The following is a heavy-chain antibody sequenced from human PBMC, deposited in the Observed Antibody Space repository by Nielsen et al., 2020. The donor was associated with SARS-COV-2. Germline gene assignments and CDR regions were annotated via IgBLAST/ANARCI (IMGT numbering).Heavy chain of an antibody. CDR3: ARGKVVAARPPGFDY. V-gene: IGHV3-48*02. CDR2: ISSSSSTI. CDR1: GFTFSSYS. Sequence: GGSLRLSCAASGFTFSSYSMNWVRQAPGKGLEWVSYISSSSSTIYYADSVKGRFTISRDNAKNSLYLQMNSLRDEDTAVYYCARGKVVAARPPGFDYWGQGTLVTVSS. J-gene: IGHJ4*02. D-gene: IGHD2-2*01.